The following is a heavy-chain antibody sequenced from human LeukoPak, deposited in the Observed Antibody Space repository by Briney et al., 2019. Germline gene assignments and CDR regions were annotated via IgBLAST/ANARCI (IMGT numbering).Heavy chain of an antibody. Sequence: ASVKVSCKASGGTFSSYAISWVRQAPGQGLEWMGGIIPIFGTANYAQKFQGRVTITADKSTSTAYMELSSLRSEDTAVYYCARDSRDGYNYRYWGQGTLVTVSS. D-gene: IGHD5-24*01. CDR1: GGTFSSYA. CDR2: IIPIFGTA. V-gene: IGHV1-69*06. CDR3: ARDSRDGYNYRY. J-gene: IGHJ4*02.